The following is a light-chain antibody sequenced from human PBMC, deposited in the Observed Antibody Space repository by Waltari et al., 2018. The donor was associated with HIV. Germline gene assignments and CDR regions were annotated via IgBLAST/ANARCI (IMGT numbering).Light chain of an antibody. CDR2: SAS. V-gene: IGKV3-20*01. CDR3: QQYETSSRVT. CDR1: HNLSNNF. Sequence: EIVLTQSPSSLSLSPGEGTSLSCRASHNLSNNFLAWYQYKAGQAPRLLVYSASNRATGIPDRFSGSGSGTDFLLTINKLEAEDFAIYYCQQYETSSRVTFGGGTRVDIK. J-gene: IGKJ4*01.